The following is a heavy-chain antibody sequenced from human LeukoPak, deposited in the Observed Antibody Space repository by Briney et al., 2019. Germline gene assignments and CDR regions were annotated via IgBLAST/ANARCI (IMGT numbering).Heavy chain of an antibody. D-gene: IGHD3-3*01. CDR2: IIPIFGTA. Sequence: EASVKVSCKAFGGTFSSYAISWVRQAPGQGLEWMGGIIPIFGTANYAQKFQGRVTITADESTSTAYMELSSLRSEDTAVYYCARPLRFLEWSGFDPWGQGTLVTVSS. V-gene: IGHV1-69*13. CDR1: GGTFSSYA. J-gene: IGHJ5*02. CDR3: ARPLRFLEWSGFDP.